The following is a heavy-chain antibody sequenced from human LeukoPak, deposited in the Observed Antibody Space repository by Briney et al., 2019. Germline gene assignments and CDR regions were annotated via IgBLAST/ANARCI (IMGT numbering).Heavy chain of an antibody. CDR2: IYTSGST. J-gene: IGHJ4*02. V-gene: IGHV4-61*02. Sequence: SETLSLTCTVSGGSISSGSYYWSWIRQPAGKGLEWIGRIYTSGSTNYNPSLKSRVNISVDTSKNQFSLKLSSVTAADTAVYYCARDWGSFDYWGQGTLVTVSS. CDR1: GGSISSGSYY. CDR3: ARDWGSFDY. D-gene: IGHD3-16*01.